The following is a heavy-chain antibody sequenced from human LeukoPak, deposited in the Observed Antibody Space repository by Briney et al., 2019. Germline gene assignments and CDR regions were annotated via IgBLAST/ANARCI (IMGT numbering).Heavy chain of an antibody. V-gene: IGHV3-30*09. CDR3: ARRNHYENKDIDY. D-gene: IGHD3-22*01. CDR2: ISYDGSNK. Sequence: GRSLRLVCAASGFTFSSYAIHWVRQAPGKGLEWVALISYDGSNKDYADSVKGRFAISRDNSKNALYLEMNSLRAEDKAVYYCARRNHYENKDIDYWGQGTLVTVSS. J-gene: IGHJ4*02. CDR1: GFTFSSYA.